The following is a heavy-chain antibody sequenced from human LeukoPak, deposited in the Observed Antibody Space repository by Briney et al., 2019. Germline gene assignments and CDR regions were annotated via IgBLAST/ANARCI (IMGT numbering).Heavy chain of an antibody. V-gene: IGHV3-48*03. D-gene: IGHD1-1*01. CDR1: GFTFSDYE. J-gene: IGHJ4*02. CDR3: AIETGTADY. Sequence: PGGALRLSCAASGFTFSDYEMNWVRQAPGKGLEWVSYIRSSGSAIYYADSVKGRFTISRDNAKNSLYLQMNSLRAEDTAVYYCAIETGTADYWGQGIRVTVSS. CDR2: IRSSGSAI.